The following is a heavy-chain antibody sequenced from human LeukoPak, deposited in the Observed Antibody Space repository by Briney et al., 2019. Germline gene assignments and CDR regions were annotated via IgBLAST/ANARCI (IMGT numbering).Heavy chain of an antibody. CDR2: IGYTGTT. CDR3: ARRMGSGATYPRTFDY. D-gene: IGHD2-8*02. CDR1: GGSISTRNHY. Sequence: SETLSLTCTVTGGSISTRNHYWGWLRQPPGKGLEWIGSIGYTGTTNSNPSLKSRVTLSVDTAKNQVPLTLSSVTAADTAVYFCARRMGSGATYPRTFDYWGQGTLVTVSS. V-gene: IGHV4-39*01. J-gene: IGHJ4*02.